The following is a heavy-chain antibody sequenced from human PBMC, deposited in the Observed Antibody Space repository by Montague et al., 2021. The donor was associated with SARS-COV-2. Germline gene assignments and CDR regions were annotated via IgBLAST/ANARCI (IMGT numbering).Heavy chain of an antibody. D-gene: IGHD3-10*01. CDR2: INHSGST. Sequence: SETRSLTCTVYGGSFSGYYWNWIRQPPGTGLEWIGEINHSGSTNYNPFLKSRVTMSVDTSKNQFSLKLSSVTAADTAVYYCARGARQGYGFRLGSFDSWGQGTLVTVSS. J-gene: IGHJ4*02. CDR1: GGSFSGYY. CDR3: ARGARQGYGFRLGSFDS. V-gene: IGHV4-34*01.